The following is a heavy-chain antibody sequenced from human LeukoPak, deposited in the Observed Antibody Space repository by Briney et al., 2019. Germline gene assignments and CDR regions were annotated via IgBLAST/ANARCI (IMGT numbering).Heavy chain of an antibody. CDR3: ARDRGTILRYFDWPSSFDP. CDR1: GGSISSYY. Sequence: SETLSLTCTVSGGSISSYYWSWIRQPPGKGLEWIGYVYYSGTTNYNPSLKSRVTMSVDTSKNQFSLKLSSVTAADTAVYYCARDRGTILRYFDWPSSFDPWGQGTLATVSS. D-gene: IGHD3-9*01. V-gene: IGHV4-59*12. CDR2: VYYSGTT. J-gene: IGHJ5*02.